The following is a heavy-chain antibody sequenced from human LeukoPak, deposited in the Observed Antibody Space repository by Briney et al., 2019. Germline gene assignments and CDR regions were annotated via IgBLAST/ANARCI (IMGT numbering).Heavy chain of an antibody. D-gene: IGHD3-22*01. CDR1: GYSFTNYD. CDR2: MNPNSGIT. CDR3: AREDFYDSGSNDY. V-gene: IGHV1-8*03. Sequence: GASVKVSCKASGYSFTNYDINWVRQATGQGLERMGWMNPNSGITAYAQKFQGRVTITRNTSISTAYMELSSLRSEDTAVYYCAREDFYDSGSNDYWGQGTLVTVSS. J-gene: IGHJ4*02.